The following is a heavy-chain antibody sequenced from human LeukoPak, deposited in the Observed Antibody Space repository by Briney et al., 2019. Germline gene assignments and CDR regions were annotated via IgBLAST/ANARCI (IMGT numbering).Heavy chain of an antibody. D-gene: IGHD2-2*01. J-gene: IGHJ6*03. Sequence: PGGSLRLSCAASGFTFSSYSMNWVRQAPGKGLEWVSSISSSSSYIYYADSVKGRFTISRDNAKNSLYLQMNSLRAEDTAVYYCARDLSGYCSSTSCYGDLIHYYYYMDVWGKGTTVTVS. V-gene: IGHV3-21*01. CDR3: ARDLSGYCSSTSCYGDLIHYYYYMDV. CDR2: ISSSSSYI. CDR1: GFTFSSYS.